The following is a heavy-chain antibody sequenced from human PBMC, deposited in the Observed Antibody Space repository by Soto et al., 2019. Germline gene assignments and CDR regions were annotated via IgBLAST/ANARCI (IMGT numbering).Heavy chain of an antibody. CDR1: GGSFSGYY. Sequence: QVQLQQWGAGLLKPSETLSLTCAVYGGSFSGYYWSWIRQPPGKGLEWIGEINHSGSTNYNPSLKSRVTISVDTSKNQFSLKLSSVTAADTAVYYCARTMFGYSSSDFDYWGQGTLVTVSS. V-gene: IGHV4-34*01. J-gene: IGHJ4*02. CDR3: ARTMFGYSSSDFDY. CDR2: INHSGST. D-gene: IGHD6-13*01.